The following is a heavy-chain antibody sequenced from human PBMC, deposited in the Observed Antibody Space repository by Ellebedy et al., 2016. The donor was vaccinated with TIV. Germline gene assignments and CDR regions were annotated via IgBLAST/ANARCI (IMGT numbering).Heavy chain of an antibody. CDR1: GGSFSGHY. CDR2: INHSGST. V-gene: IGHV4-34*01. J-gene: IGHJ4*02. CDR3: ARVVPAAMGLDPDY. D-gene: IGHD2-2*01. Sequence: SETLSLXXAVYGGSFSGHYWSWIRQPPGKGLEWIGEINHSGSTNYNPSLKSRVTISVDTSKNQFSLKLSSVTAADTAVYYCARVVPAAMGLDPDYWGQGTLVTVSS.